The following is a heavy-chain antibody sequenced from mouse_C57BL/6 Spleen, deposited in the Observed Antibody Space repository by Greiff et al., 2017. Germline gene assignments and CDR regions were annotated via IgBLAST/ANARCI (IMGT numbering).Heavy chain of an antibody. CDR1: GYTFTEST. D-gene: IGHD3-2*02. J-gene: IGHJ1*02. CDR3: ARHEDTRATAQAGYVDV. Sequence: QVQLQQSGAERVKPGASVQLCCKASGYTFTESTIHWVKQRSGQGLAWIGWFYPGSGSIKYNEKFKDKGTLTADRSFSKVYMELSRLTSEDSAVYFCARHEDTRATAQAGYVDVWGAGTTAIVSS. CDR2: FYPGSGSI. V-gene: IGHV1-62-2*01.